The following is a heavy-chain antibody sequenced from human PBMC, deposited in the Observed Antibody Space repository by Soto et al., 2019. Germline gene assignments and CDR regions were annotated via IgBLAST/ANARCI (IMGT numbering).Heavy chain of an antibody. Sequence: VRLQESGPGLVKPSETLSLTCSVSGDSINNYYWSWIRQPAGKGLEWIGRIYSSGSANYNPSLKTRGTMSVDTSKNQDFLSVTTVTAADTAVYFCARGGTRSADLPTYWGQGIQVIVSS. V-gene: IGHV4-4*07. CDR3: ARGGTRSADLPTY. CDR2: IYSSGSA. CDR1: GDSINNYY. J-gene: IGHJ4*02. D-gene: IGHD1-1*01.